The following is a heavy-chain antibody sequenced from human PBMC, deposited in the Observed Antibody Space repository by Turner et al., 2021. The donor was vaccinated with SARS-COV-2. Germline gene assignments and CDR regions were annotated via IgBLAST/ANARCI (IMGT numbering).Heavy chain of an antibody. J-gene: IGHJ4*02. CDR1: GFTCSSYG. CDR3: AREAYYDSSGAFDY. CDR2: IRYDGSNK. D-gene: IGHD3-22*01. Sequence: QVQLVESGGGVVQPGTSLRRSCAASGFTCSSYGLHWVRQAAGTGLEWVAVIRYDGSNKYYADSVKGRFTISRDNSKNTLYLQMNSLRAEDTAVYYCAREAYYDSSGAFDYWGQGTLVTVSS. V-gene: IGHV3-33*01.